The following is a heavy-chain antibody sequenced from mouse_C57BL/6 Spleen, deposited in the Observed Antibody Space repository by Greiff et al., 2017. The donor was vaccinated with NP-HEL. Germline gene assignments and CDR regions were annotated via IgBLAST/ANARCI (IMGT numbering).Heavy chain of an antibody. V-gene: IGHV5-4*01. CDR1: GFTFSSYA. J-gene: IGHJ3*01. CDR2: ISDGGSYT. CDR3: ARDYYYGSSPWFAY. D-gene: IGHD1-1*01. Sequence: DVQLVESGGGLVKPGGSLKLSCAASGFTFSSYAMSWVRQTPEKRLEWVATISDGGSYTYYPDNVKGRFTISRDNAKNNLYLQMSQLKSEDTAIYYCARDYYYGSSPWFAYWGQGTLVTVSA.